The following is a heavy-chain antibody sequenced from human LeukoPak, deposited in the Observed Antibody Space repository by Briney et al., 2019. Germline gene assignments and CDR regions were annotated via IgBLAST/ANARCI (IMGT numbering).Heavy chain of an antibody. CDR2: ISYTGSR. J-gene: IGHJ5*02. D-gene: IGHD5-24*01. V-gene: IGHV4-31*03. CDR3: ARDLGSDGFNLRNWFDP. CDR1: GGSINSGGYY. Sequence: SETLSLTCTVSGGSINSGGYYWSWIRQHPGKGLEWIGYISYTGSRYYNPSLKSRVTISIDTSKNQFSLNLTSVTAADTAVYYCARDLGSDGFNLRNWFDPWGQGTLVTASS.